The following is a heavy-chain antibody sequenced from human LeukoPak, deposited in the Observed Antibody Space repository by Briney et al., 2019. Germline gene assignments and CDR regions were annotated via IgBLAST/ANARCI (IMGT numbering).Heavy chain of an antibody. Sequence: SETLSLTCTVSGGSISSYYWSWIRQPAGKGLEWIGRIYTSGSTNYNPSLKSRVTMSVDTSKNQFSLKLSSVTAADTAVYYCARNYDSSGYSSYYFDYWGQGTLVTVSS. J-gene: IGHJ4*02. D-gene: IGHD3-22*01. CDR3: ARNYDSSGYSSYYFDY. CDR2: IYTSGST. CDR1: GGSISSYY. V-gene: IGHV4-4*07.